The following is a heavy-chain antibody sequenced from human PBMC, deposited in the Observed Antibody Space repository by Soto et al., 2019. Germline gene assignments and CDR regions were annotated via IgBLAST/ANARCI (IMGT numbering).Heavy chain of an antibody. D-gene: IGHD3-9*01. CDR3: ARDGLRYFDWSDYYMDV. V-gene: IGHV3-66*01. CDR2: IFSGGST. CDR1: RISVPSPS. J-gene: IGHJ6*03. Sequence: GCLIRSCAPLRISVPSPSMSWVRLALGKGLEWVSVIFSGGSTYYADSVKGRFTISRDNSKNTLYLQMNSLRAEDTALYYCARDGLRYFDWSDYYMDVWGKGT.